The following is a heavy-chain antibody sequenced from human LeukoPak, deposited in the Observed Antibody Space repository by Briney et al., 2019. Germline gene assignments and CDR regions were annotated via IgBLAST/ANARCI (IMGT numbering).Heavy chain of an antibody. Sequence: PSQTLSLTCGVSGASVSSIGYSWSWIRQPPGKGLEWIGYIYYSGSTNYNPSLKSRVTISVDTSKNQFSLKLSSVTAADTAVYYCARHVEGAFDIWGQGTMVTVSS. D-gene: IGHD3-3*01. CDR3: ARHVEGAFDI. V-gene: IGHV4-61*08. CDR2: IYYSGST. J-gene: IGHJ3*02. CDR1: GASVSSIGYS.